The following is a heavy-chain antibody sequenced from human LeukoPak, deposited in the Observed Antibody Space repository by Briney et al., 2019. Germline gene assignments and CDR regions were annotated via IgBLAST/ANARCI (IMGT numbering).Heavy chain of an antibody. CDR3: ARGAGSSWQNWFDP. CDR1: GYTFTSYD. V-gene: IGHV1-8*01. D-gene: IGHD6-13*01. CDR2: MNPNSGNT. J-gene: IGHJ5*02. Sequence: ASVKVSCKASGYTFTSYDIHWVRQATGQGLEWMGWMNPNSGNTGYAQKFQGRVTMTRNTSISTAYMELSSLRSEDTAVYYCARGAGSSWQNWFDPWGQGTLVTVSS.